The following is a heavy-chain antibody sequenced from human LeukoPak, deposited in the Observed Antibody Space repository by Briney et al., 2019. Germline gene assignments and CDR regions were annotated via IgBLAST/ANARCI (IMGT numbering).Heavy chain of an antibody. CDR2: ISGSGIGGRT. D-gene: IGHD3-10*01. Sequence: GGTLRLSCAASGFTFSSYAMSWFRQAPGKGLEWVSGISGSGIGGRTHYADSVKGRFTISRDNSKNTLYLQMNSLRVEDTAVYYCAKGRGQGFDYWSQGTLVTVSS. V-gene: IGHV3-23*01. CDR3: AKGRGQGFDY. J-gene: IGHJ4*02. CDR1: GFTFSSYA.